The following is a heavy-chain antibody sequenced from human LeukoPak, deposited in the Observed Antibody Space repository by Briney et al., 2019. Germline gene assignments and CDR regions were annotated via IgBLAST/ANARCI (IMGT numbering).Heavy chain of an antibody. J-gene: IGHJ4*02. CDR1: GFMFSSNW. CDR3: AKEGRSLQTY. Sequence: QSGGSLRLSCAASGFMFSSNWMSWVRLAPGKGLEWVANIKEDGTETYYVDSVKGRITISRDNAKNSLYLQMNSLRVEDTAVYYCAKEGRSLQTYWGQGTLVTVSS. V-gene: IGHV3-7*03. D-gene: IGHD5-24*01. CDR2: IKEDGTET.